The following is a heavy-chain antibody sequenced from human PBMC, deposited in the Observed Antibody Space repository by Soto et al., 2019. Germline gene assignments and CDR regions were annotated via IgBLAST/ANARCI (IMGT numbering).Heavy chain of an antibody. V-gene: IGHV3-74*01. Sequence: EVQLVESGGGLVQPGGSLRLSCAASGFTFSTYWMHWVRQAPGKGLVWVSRIKSDGSSTTYADSVKGRFTISRDNAKNTLYRQINRLRVEDRVVYYCARSDWFDPWGKGPLVTVSS. CDR3: ARSDWFDP. CDR2: IKSDGSST. CDR1: GFTFSTYW. J-gene: IGHJ5*02.